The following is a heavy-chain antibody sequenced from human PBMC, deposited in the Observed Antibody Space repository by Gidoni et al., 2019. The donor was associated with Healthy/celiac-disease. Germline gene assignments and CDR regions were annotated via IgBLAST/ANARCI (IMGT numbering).Heavy chain of an antibody. CDR1: GGTFSSYA. J-gene: IGHJ6*02. CDR2: IIPILGIT. CDR3: ARERNTYYYDSSVGYYYYGMDV. V-gene: IGHV1-69*09. Sequence: QVQLVQSGAEVKKPGSSVKVSCKASGGTFSSYAISWVRQAPGQGLEWMGRIIPILGITNYAQKFQGRVTITADKSTSTAYMELSSLRSEDTAVYFCARERNTYYYDSSVGYYYYGMDVWGQGTTVTVSS. D-gene: IGHD3-22*01.